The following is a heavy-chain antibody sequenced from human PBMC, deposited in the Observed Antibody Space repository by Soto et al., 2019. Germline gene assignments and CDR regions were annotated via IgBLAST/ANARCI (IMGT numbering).Heavy chain of an antibody. D-gene: IGHD2-21*02. CDR1: GGTFSSYA. CDR2: SIPIFGTS. J-gene: IGHJ2*01. Sequence: QVQLVQTGAEVKKPGSSVKVSCKASGGTFSSYAISWVRQAPGQGLEWMGGSIPIFGTSNYVQKFQGRVTIPPHESTSNAYMELSSLISDDTAVYYCARTHQLAVTAKARHWYFDLWGRGTLVTVSS. CDR3: ARTHQLAVTAKARHWYFDL. V-gene: IGHV1-69*05.